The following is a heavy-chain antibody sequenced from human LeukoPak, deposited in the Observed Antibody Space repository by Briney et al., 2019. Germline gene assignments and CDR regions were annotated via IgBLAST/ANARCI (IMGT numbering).Heavy chain of an antibody. CDR2: INGDGRGP. Sequence: GGSLRLSCVASGFTFSSYWMHWVRQAPGQGLVWVSRINGDGRGPSYADSVRGRFTISRDNAKNTLYLQMDSLRAEDTALYYCARDQLYCTGGYCYFDSWGQGTLVTVSS. V-gene: IGHV3-74*01. D-gene: IGHD2-8*02. J-gene: IGHJ4*02. CDR1: GFTFSSYW. CDR3: ARDQLYCTGGYCYFDS.